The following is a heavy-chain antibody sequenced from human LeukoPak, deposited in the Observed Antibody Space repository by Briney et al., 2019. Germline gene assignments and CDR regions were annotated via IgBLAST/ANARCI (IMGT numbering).Heavy chain of an antibody. CDR1: GDSISSSGYY. CDR3: AVSHYDILTGFDY. V-gene: IGHV4-39*01. Sequence: SQTLSLTCTVSGDSISSSGYYWGWIRQPPGKGLEWIGSPYYSGSTYYNPSLKSRVTISVDTFKNQFSLKLSSVTAADTAVYYCAVSHYDILTGFDYWGQGTLVTVSS. CDR2: PYYSGST. J-gene: IGHJ4*02. D-gene: IGHD3-9*01.